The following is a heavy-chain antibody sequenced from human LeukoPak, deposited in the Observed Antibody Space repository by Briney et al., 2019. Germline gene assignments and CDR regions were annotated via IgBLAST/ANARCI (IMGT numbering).Heavy chain of an antibody. CDR3: ARRAGAYSHPYDY. CDR2: ISGSGGST. D-gene: IGHD4/OR15-4a*01. V-gene: IGHV3-23*01. J-gene: IGHJ4*02. CDR1: GFTFSNYW. Sequence: GGSLRLSCAASGFTFSNYWMHWVRQDPGKGLVWVSAISGSGGSTYYADSVKGRFTISRDNSKNTLYLQMNSLRAEDTAVYYCARRAGAYSHPYDYWGQGTLVTVSS.